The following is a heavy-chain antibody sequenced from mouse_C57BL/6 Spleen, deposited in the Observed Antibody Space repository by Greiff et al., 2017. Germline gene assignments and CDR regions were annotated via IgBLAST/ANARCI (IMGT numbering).Heavy chain of an antibody. V-gene: IGHV3-6*01. CDR1: GYSITSGYY. D-gene: IGHD1-1*01. J-gene: IGHJ4*01. CDR3: AREYYYGSSYVEDYAMDY. Sequence: VQLKESGPGLVKPSQSLSLTCSVTGYSITSGYYWNWIRQFPGNKLEWMGYISYDGSNNYNPSLKNRISITRDTSKNQFFLKLNSVTTEDTATYYCAREYYYGSSYVEDYAMDYWGQGTSVTVSS. CDR2: ISYDGSN.